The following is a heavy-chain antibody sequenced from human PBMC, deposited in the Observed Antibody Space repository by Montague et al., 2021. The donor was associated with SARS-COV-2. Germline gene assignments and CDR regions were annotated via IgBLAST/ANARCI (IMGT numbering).Heavy chain of an antibody. V-gene: IGHV4-61*08. J-gene: IGHJ4*02. CDR2: IYYSGGT. D-gene: IGHD6-13*01. Sequence: SETLSLTCTVSGGSVSSGGYYWGWIRQPPGKGLEWIGCIYYSGGTXYXXXXKXGVTISLDTSKNQFSLKLTSVTAADTAVYCCARVSLAAAATRSDYWGQGTLVTVSS. CDR1: GGSVSSGGYY. CDR3: ARVSLAAAATRSDY.